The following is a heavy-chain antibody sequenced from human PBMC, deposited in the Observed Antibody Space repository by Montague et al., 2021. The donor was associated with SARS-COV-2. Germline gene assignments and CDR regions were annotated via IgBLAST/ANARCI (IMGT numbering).Heavy chain of an antibody. J-gene: IGHJ6*02. D-gene: IGHD3-9*01. V-gene: IGHV3-21*01. CDR2: ISSSSSYI. CDR1: GFTFSSYS. Sequence: SLRLSCAASGFTFSSYSMNWVRQAPGKGLEWVSSISSSSSYIYYADSVKGRFTISRDNSKNTLYLQMNSLRAEDTAVYYCARDRYFDWLLSYGMDVWGQGTTVTVSS. CDR3: ARDRYFDWLLSYGMDV.